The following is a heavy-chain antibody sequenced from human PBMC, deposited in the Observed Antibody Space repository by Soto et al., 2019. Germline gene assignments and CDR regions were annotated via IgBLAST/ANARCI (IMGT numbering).Heavy chain of an antibody. D-gene: IGHD1-26*01. V-gene: IGHV3-53*01. Sequence: EVQLVESGGGLIQPGGSLRLSCAASGFSVSTSYMTWVRQAPGKGLDWVSAIYSGGSTYYADSVKGRFTISRDSSKNTPYLHTNRRRGEVRAGKYCVRALGEGATDYWGQGTLVAVSS. CDR1: GFSVSTSY. J-gene: IGHJ4*02. CDR3: VRALGEGATDY. CDR2: IYSGGST.